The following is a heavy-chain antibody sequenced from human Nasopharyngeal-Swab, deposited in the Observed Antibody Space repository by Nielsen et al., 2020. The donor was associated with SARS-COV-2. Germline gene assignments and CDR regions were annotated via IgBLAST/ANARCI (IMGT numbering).Heavy chain of an antibody. CDR2: IYPGDSDT. CDR1: AYTFSSYG. Sequence: SLDISYGGSAYTFSSYGIGWVRQMPGKGLEWVGIIYPGDSDTRYSPSFQGQVTISADKSISTTYLQWSSLKASDTAMYYCARLLLSKYFDYWGQGTLVTVSS. J-gene: IGHJ4*02. CDR3: ARLLLSKYFDY. V-gene: IGHV5-51*01.